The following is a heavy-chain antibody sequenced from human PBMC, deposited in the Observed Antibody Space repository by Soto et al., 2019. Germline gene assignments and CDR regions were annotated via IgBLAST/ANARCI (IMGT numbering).Heavy chain of an antibody. J-gene: IGHJ5*02. D-gene: IGHD2-15*01. CDR2: ISSSSTII. CDR1: GFTFSSYS. Sequence: VRLSCAASGFTFSSYSMNWVRQAPGKGLEWISYISSSSTIIYYADSVKGRFTISRDNAKNSLYLQMNSLRDEDTAVYYCARDGYCSDSRCYDWFDPWGQGALVTVSS. V-gene: IGHV3-48*02. CDR3: ARDGYCSDSRCYDWFDP.